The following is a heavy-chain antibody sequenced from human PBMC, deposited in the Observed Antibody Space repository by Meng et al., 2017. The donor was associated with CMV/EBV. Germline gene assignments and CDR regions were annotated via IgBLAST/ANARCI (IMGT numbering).Heavy chain of an antibody. CDR2: IYSGGTS. V-gene: IGHV3-53*01. CDR1: GLTVSSTY. Sequence: GESLKISCVVSGLTVSSTYMSWVRQAPGKGLEWVSVIYSGGTSYHADSVKGRFTISRDNSKNTVLLQMNSLRAEDTAVYYCATGLGEDGDYTGDFWGQGTLVTVSS. D-gene: IGHD4-17*01. J-gene: IGHJ4*02. CDR3: ATGLGEDGDYTGDF.